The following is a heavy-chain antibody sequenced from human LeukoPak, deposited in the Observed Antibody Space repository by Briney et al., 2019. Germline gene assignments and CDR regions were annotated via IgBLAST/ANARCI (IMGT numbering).Heavy chain of an antibody. J-gene: IGHJ4*02. CDR2: IIPIFGTA. CDR1: GYTFTGYY. Sequence: GASVKVSCKASGYTFTGYYMHWVRQAPGQGLEWMGGIIPIFGTANYAQKFQGRVTITADKSTSTAYMELSSLRSEDTAVYYCARTEAAGIPYFDYWGQGTLVTVSS. CDR3: ARTEAAGIPYFDY. D-gene: IGHD6-13*01. V-gene: IGHV1-69*06.